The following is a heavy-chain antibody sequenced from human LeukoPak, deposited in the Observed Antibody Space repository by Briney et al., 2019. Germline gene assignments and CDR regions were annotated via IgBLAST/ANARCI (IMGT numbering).Heavy chain of an antibody. V-gene: IGHV3-23*01. CDR3: AKPGDRYSSGWYGPDY. Sequence: GGSLRLSCAASGFTFSSYAMSWVRQAPGKGLEWVSAISGSGGSTYYADSVKGRFTISRDNSKNTLYLQMNSLRAEDTAVYYCAKPGDRYSSGWYGPDYWGQGTLVTVSS. CDR1: GFTFSSYA. CDR2: ISGSGGST. D-gene: IGHD6-19*01. J-gene: IGHJ4*02.